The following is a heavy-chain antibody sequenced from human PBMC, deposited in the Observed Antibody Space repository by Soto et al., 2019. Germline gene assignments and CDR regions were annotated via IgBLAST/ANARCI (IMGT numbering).Heavy chain of an antibody. D-gene: IGHD3-3*01. CDR3: AAYDFWGGYIDY. CDR1: GFTFSSYA. Sequence: EVQLLESGGGLVQPGGSLRLSCAASGFTFSSYAMSWVRQAPGKGLEWVSAISGSGGSTYYADSVKGRFTISRDNSKNTLYLQMNSLRAEDTAVYYCAAYDFWGGYIDYWGQGTLVTVSS. CDR2: ISGSGGST. V-gene: IGHV3-23*01. J-gene: IGHJ4*02.